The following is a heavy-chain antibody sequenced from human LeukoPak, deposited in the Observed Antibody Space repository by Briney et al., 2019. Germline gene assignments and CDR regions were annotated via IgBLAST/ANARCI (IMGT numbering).Heavy chain of an antibody. V-gene: IGHV4-34*01. J-gene: IGHJ4*02. Sequence: SETLPLTCAVYGGSFSGYYWSWIRQPPGKGLEGIGEINHSGSTNYNPSLKSRVTISVDTSKNQFSLKLSSVTAADTAVYYCARTIVATIHNFDYWGQGTLVTVSS. D-gene: IGHD5-12*01. CDR1: GGSFSGYY. CDR3: ARTIVATIHNFDY. CDR2: INHSGST.